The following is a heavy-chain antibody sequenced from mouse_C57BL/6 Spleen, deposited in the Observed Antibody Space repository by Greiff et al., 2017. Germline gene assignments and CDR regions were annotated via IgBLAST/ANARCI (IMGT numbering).Heavy chain of an antibody. Sequence: LVESGAELVRPGASVKLSCKASGYTFTDYYINWVKQRPGQGLEWIARIYPGSGNTYYNEKFKGKATLTAEKSSSTAYMQLSSLTSEDSAVYFCTRPLAVVATEGAMDYWGQGTSVTVSS. CDR1: GYTFTDYY. CDR2: IYPGSGNT. V-gene: IGHV1-76*01. CDR3: TRPLAVVATEGAMDY. J-gene: IGHJ4*01. D-gene: IGHD1-1*01.